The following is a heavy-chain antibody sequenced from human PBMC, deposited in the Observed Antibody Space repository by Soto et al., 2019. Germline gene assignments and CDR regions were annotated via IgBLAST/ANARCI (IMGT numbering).Heavy chain of an antibody. CDR1: GFTFSTYA. CDR3: AKGHMAVAAYFDY. D-gene: IGHD6-19*01. V-gene: IGHV3-23*01. Sequence: GGSLRLSCAASGFTFSTYAMHWVRQAPGKGLEWVSGISARGGSTYYADSVQGRFTISRDNSKNTLYLQMNSLRAEDTAVYYCAKGHMAVAAYFDYWGQGTQVTVSS. J-gene: IGHJ4*02. CDR2: ISARGGST.